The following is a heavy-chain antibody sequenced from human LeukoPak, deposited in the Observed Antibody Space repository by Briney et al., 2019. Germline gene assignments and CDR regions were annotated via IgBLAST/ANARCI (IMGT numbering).Heavy chain of an antibody. CDR2: IFYSGST. CDR3: ARALSPRGGTFDP. D-gene: IGHD3-10*01. J-gene: IGHJ5*02. Sequence: SETLSLTCTVSGGSLSSSPYYWGWIRQPPGKGLESIGSIFYSGSTYYSPSLKSRVTISVDTSKNQFSLKLRSVTAADTAVYYCARALSPRGGTFDPWGQGTLVTVSS. V-gene: IGHV4-39*07. CDR1: GGSLSSSPYY.